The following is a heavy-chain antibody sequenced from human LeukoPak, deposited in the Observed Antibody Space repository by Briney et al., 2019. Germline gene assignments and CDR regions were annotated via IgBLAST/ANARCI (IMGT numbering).Heavy chain of an antibody. CDR3: AREFIAARAVQFDY. J-gene: IGHJ4*02. CDR1: GFTFSSYS. V-gene: IGHV3-21*01. CDR2: ISSSSSYI. D-gene: IGHD6-6*01. Sequence: AGGSLRLSCAASGFTFSSYSMNWVRQAPGKGLEWVSSISSSSSYIYYADSVKGRFTISRDNAKNSLYLQMNSLRAEDTAVYYCAREFIAARAVQFDYWGQGTLVTVSS.